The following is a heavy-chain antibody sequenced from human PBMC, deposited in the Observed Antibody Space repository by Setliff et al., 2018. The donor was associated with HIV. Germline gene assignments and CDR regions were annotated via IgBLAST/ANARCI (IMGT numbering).Heavy chain of an antibody. CDR1: GYSFTNYD. CDR3: ARGFYDFFYNYYMDV. CDR2: MNPKSGKT. V-gene: IGHV1-8*03. D-gene: IGHD3-3*01. Sequence: EASVKVSCKASGYSFTNYDINWVRQATGQGLEWMGWMNPKSGKTGYAQKFQGRVTITRNTSISTVYMDLDSLRSDDAAVYYCARGFYDFFYNYYMDVWGKGTTVTVSS. J-gene: IGHJ6*03.